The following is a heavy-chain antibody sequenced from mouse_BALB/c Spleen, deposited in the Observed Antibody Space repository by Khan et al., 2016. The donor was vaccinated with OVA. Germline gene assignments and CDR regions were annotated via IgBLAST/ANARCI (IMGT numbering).Heavy chain of an antibody. CDR3: AASILFYYSLDY. Sequence: QVQLKESGAELAKPGASVKVSCKASGYTFTSYWMHWVKQRPGQGLEWIGYINPSTGYTEYNQKFKDKATLTADKSSSTAYMQLSSLTSEDSAVYYGAASILFYYSLDYWGQGTSVTVSS. CDR1: GYTFTSYW. D-gene: IGHD6-1*01. J-gene: IGHJ4*01. CDR2: INPSTGYT. V-gene: IGHV1-7*01.